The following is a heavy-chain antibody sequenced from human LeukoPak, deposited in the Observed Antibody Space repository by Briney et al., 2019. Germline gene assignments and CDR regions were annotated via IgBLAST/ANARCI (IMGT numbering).Heavy chain of an antibody. J-gene: IGHJ5*02. CDR2: FSGSGGST. CDR3: ASRGWFDP. V-gene: IGHV3-23*01. Sequence: GGSLRLSCAASGFTFSSYAMSWVRQAPGKGLECISGFSGSGGSTYYADSVKGRFTISRENAKNSLYLQMNSPRAEDTAVYYCASRGWFDPWGQGTLVTVSS. CDR1: GFTFSSYA.